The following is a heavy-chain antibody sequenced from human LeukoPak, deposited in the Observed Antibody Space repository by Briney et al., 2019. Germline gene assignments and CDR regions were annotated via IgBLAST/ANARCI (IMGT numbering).Heavy chain of an antibody. CDR1: RFTFNNYW. CDR3: ARRAGAYSHPYDY. Sequence: GGSLRLSCAGSRFTFNNYWMSWVRQAPGKGLEWVANIKQDGSEKYYVDSVKGRFTISRDNAKNTLYLQMNSLRAEDTAVYYCARRAGAYSHPYDYWGQGTLVTVSS. V-gene: IGHV3-7*01. D-gene: IGHD4/OR15-4a*01. J-gene: IGHJ4*02. CDR2: IKQDGSEK.